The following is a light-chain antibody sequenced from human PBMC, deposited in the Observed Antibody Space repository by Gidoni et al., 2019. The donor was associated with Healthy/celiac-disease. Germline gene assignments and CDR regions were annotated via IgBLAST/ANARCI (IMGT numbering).Light chain of an antibody. J-gene: IGLJ1*01. V-gene: IGLV1-51*01. CDR2: DNN. CDR3: GTWDSSLSDYV. Sequence: QSVFTQPPPVSAAPGQKVTISCSGSSSNIGNNYVSWYQQLPGTAPKLLIYDNNKRPSGIPDRFSGSKSGTSATLGITGLQTGDEADYYCGTWDSSLSDYVFGTGTKVTVL. CDR1: SSNIGNNY.